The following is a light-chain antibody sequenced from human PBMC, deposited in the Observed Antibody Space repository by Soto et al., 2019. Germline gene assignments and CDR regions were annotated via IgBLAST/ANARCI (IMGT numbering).Light chain of an antibody. J-gene: IGKJ2*01. CDR3: MQGALWPYT. V-gene: IGKV2-30*01. Sequence: VMTQSPVSLPVTLGQPASISCRSSQRLVSSDENTFLSWYHQRPGQSPRRLIYKVSNRDSGVPDRFSGSGSGTDVTLKISRVEAEDLGVYYCMQGALWPYTFGQGTKLEIK. CDR2: KVS. CDR1: QRLVSSDENTF.